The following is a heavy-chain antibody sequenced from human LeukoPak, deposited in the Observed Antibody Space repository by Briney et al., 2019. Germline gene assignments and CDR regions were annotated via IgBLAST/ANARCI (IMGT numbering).Heavy chain of an antibody. CDR3: ASSIVADGTSPFDY. CDR1: GFTFSTYS. D-gene: IGHD6-13*01. CDR2: ISSTSGTK. Sequence: GGSLRLSCAASGFTFSTYSMNWVRQAPGKGLEWVSYISSTSGTKYYADSVKGRITISRDNAKNSLYLQMNSLRAEDTAVYYCASSIVADGTSPFDYWGQGTLVTVSS. J-gene: IGHJ4*02. V-gene: IGHV3-48*04.